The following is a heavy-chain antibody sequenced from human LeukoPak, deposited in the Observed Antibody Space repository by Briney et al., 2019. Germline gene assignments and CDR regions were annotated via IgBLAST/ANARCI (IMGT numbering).Heavy chain of an antibody. Sequence: GGSLRLSCAASGFTLSNYAMSWVRQAPGKGLEWVSGISGDVGSTYYADSVKGRFTISRDNAKNSLYLQMNSLRAEDTAVYYCAELGITMIGGVWGKGTTVTISS. J-gene: IGHJ6*04. CDR1: GFTLSNYA. CDR2: ISGDVGST. V-gene: IGHV3-23*01. D-gene: IGHD3-10*02. CDR3: AELGITMIGGV.